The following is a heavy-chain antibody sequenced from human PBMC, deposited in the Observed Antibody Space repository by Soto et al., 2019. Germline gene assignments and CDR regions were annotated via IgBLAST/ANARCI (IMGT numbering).Heavy chain of an antibody. CDR1: GFTFSAYP. CDR2: ISSTGGST. V-gene: IGHV3-64D*08. D-gene: IGHD3-22*01. J-gene: IGHJ4*02. CDR3: VQAIFDTSGYYYDY. Sequence: GGSLRLSCSASGFTFSAYPIHWVRQAPGKGLEYVSAISSTGGSTYYADSVRGRFTISRDNSENTLYLQMSSLRAEDTAVYHCVQAIFDTSGYYYDYWGQGTQVTVSS.